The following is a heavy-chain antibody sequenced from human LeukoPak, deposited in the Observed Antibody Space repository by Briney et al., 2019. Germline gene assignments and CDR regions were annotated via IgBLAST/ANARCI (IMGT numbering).Heavy chain of an antibody. D-gene: IGHD3-10*01. CDR1: GFTFSTYA. Sequence: PGGSLRLSCAASGFTFSTYAMSWVRQAAGKGLEWVSAIGGSGDFTYYAEYVRGRFTISRDNSKKTLYLQMNSLRAEDTAVYYCAKADRGWGVITKDWGQGTLVTVSS. CDR2: IGGSGDFT. CDR3: AKADRGWGVITKD. V-gene: IGHV3-23*01. J-gene: IGHJ4*02.